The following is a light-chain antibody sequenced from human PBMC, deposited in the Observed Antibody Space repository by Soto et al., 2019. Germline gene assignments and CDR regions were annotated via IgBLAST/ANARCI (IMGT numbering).Light chain of an antibody. CDR1: QSGSSN. CDR2: VAS. V-gene: IGKV3-15*01. CDR3: QQYNNWPLT. Sequence: EIVMTQSPATLSVSPGERDTRSCRASQSGSSNLAWYQQKPGQAPRLLIYVASTRATGIAARFSGSGSGTEFTLTISSLQSEDFAVYYCQQYNNWPLTFGGGTKVEIK. J-gene: IGKJ4*01.